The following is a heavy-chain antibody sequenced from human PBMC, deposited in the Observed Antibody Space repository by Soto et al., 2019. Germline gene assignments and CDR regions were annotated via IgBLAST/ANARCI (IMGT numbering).Heavy chain of an antibody. V-gene: IGHV3-23*01. CDR3: TKGRGFTTSWYDDY. J-gene: IGHJ4*02. CDR1: GFIFNTYA. Sequence: GGSLRLSCAASGFIFNTYAMSWVRQAPGEGLEWVSTISGDGVNTYYADSVKGRFTLSRDNSKNTLYLQMNSLGAEDTALYYCTKGRGFTTSWYDDYWGQGTLVTVSS. D-gene: IGHD6-13*01. CDR2: ISGDGVNT.